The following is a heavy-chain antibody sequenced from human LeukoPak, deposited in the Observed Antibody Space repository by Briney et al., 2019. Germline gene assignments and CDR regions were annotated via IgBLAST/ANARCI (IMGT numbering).Heavy chain of an antibody. J-gene: IGHJ3*02. V-gene: IGHV1-46*01. CDR3: ARPPSRSGSRDAYAFDI. Sequence: VASVKVSCKASGYTFTGYYMHWVRQAPGQGLEWMGIINPSGGSTSYAQKFQGRVTMTRDMSTSTVYMELSSLRSEDTAVYYCARPPSRSGSRDAYAFDIWGQGTMVTVSS. D-gene: IGHD1-26*01. CDR2: INPSGGST. CDR1: GYTFTGYY.